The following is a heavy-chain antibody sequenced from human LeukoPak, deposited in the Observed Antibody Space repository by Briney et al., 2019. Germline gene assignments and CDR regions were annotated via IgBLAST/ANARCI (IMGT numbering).Heavy chain of an antibody. Sequence: ASVKVSCKASGYTFTSYDINWVRQATGQGLEWMGWINPNSGGTNYAQKFQGRVTMTRDTSISTAYMELSRLRSDDTAVYYCAREVPAAIRRFYYGMDVWGQGTTVTVSS. CDR1: GYTFTSYD. V-gene: IGHV1-2*02. CDR3: AREVPAAIRRFYYGMDV. D-gene: IGHD2-2*02. J-gene: IGHJ6*02. CDR2: INPNSGGT.